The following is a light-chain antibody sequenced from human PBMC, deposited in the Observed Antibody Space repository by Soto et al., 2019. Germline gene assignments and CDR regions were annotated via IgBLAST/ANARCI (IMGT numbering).Light chain of an antibody. CDR1: SSDVGGYNY. CDR3: SSYTSSSTLV. J-gene: IGLJ2*01. Sequence: QSALTQPASVSGSPGQSITISCTGTSSDVGGYNYVSWYQHHPGKAPKVMIYEVSNRPSGISNRFSGSKAGNTASLTISGLQAEDEADYYCSSYTSSSTLVFXGGTKVTVL. V-gene: IGLV2-14*01. CDR2: EVS.